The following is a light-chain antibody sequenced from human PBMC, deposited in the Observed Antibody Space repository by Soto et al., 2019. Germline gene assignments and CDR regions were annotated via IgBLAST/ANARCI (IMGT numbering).Light chain of an antibody. CDR3: QQYGSSHFT. Sequence: EIVLTQSPCTLSLSPGERATLSCRASQSVSSSYLAWYQQKPGQAPRLLIYGASSRATGIPDRFSGSGSGTDFTLTISRLEPEDFAVYYCQQYGSSHFTFGPGTKVDIK. CDR2: GAS. V-gene: IGKV3-20*01. CDR1: QSVSSSY. J-gene: IGKJ3*01.